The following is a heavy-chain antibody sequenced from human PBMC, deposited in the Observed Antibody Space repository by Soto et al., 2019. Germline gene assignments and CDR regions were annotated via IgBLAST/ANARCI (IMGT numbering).Heavy chain of an antibody. CDR2: IYYSGST. J-gene: IGHJ6*02. CDR3: AREGYNGRNSYYNGMDV. CDR1: GGSISSYY. D-gene: IGHD2-8*01. V-gene: IGHV4-59*01. Sequence: SETLSLTCTVSGGSISSYYWSWIRQPPGKGLEWIGYIYYSGSTNYNPSLKSRVTISVDTSKNQFSLKLSSVTTADTAVYYCAREGYNGRNSYYNGMDVWGQGPTVTV.